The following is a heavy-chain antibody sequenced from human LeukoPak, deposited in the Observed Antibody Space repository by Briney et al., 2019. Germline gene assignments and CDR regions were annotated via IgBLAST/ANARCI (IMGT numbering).Heavy chain of an antibody. J-gene: IGHJ4*02. CDR1: GYTFTSYG. CDR3: ARGGLIASPYRGKLQVWF. D-gene: IGHD3-16*02. Sequence: GASVKVSCKASGYTFTSYGISWVRQAPGQGLEWMGWISAYNGNTNYAQKLQGRVTMTTDTSTSTAYMELRSLRSDDTAVYYCARGGLIASPYRGKLQVWFWGQGTLVTVSS. CDR2: ISAYNGNT. V-gene: IGHV1-18*01.